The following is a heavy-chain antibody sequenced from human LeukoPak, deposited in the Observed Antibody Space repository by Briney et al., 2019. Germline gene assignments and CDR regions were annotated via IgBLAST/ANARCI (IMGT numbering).Heavy chain of an antibody. Sequence: GESLKISCKTSEYRFNSYWIAWVRQTPGKGLEWMGIIFPGDSETRYSPSFQGQVTISADKSITTAYMQWPSLKASDTGIYYCARPVTTYDYEYWGQGTLVTVSS. J-gene: IGHJ4*02. CDR2: IFPGDSET. D-gene: IGHD4-17*01. V-gene: IGHV5-51*01. CDR3: ARPVTTYDYEY. CDR1: EYRFNSYW.